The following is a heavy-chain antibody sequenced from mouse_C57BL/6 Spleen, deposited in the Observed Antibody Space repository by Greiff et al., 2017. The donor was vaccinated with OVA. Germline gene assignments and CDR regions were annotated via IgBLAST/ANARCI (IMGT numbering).Heavy chain of an antibody. Sequence: EVHLVESGPELVKPGASVKISCKASGYSFTDYNMNWVKQSNGKSLEWIGVINPNYGTTSYNQKFKGKATLTVDQSSSTAYMQLNSLTSEDSAVYYCARCERYSNYGAYWGQGTLVTVSA. D-gene: IGHD2-5*01. J-gene: IGHJ3*01. CDR1: GYSFTDYN. V-gene: IGHV1-39*01. CDR3: ARCERYSNYGAY. CDR2: INPNYGTT.